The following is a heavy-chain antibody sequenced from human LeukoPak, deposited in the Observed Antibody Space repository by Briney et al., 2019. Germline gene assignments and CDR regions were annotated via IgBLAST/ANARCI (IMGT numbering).Heavy chain of an antibody. Sequence: GRSLRLSCAASGFTFSIYTMVWVRQPPGKGLEWVAVTSYDESNKHYADSVKGRFTISRDNSNNTLYLQMNSLRPEDTAVYYCARDWGVDTWGQGTLVTASS. D-gene: IGHD3-10*01. J-gene: IGHJ5*02. CDR2: TSYDESNK. CDR3: ARDWGVDT. V-gene: IGHV3-30*03. CDR1: GFTFSIYT.